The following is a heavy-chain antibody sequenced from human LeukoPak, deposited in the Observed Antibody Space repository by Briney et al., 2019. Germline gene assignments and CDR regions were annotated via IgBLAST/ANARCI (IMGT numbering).Heavy chain of an antibody. D-gene: IGHD6-13*01. CDR1: GGSISSGDYY. V-gene: IGHV4-61*08. CDR2: IYYSGST. J-gene: IGHJ5*02. CDR3: AREDSSSWYWFDP. Sequence: SETLSLTCTVSGGSISSGDYYWSWIRQPPGKGLEWIGYIYYSGSTNYNPSLKSRVTISVDTSKNQFSLKLSSVTAADTAVYYCAREDSSSWYWFDPWGQGTLVTVSS.